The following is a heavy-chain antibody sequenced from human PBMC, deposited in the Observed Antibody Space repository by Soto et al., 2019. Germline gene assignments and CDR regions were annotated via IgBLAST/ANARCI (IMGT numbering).Heavy chain of an antibody. J-gene: IGHJ4*02. D-gene: IGHD1-1*01. CDR1: GFSINTGGVG. CDR3: AKRRALSNNLLFDR. Sequence: QITLKESGPTLVNPTETLTLTCTLSGFSINTGGVGVGWIRQPPGKAPVWLALLYWNDYEWDCPSPRYTLSITKDTSKNQVVLTMTHIDPMDTGKYYCAKRRALSNNLLFDRWGQGALVTVSS. V-gene: IGHV2-5*01. CDR2: LYWNDYE.